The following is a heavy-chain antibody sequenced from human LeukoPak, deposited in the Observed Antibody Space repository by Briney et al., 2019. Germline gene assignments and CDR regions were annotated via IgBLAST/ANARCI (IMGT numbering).Heavy chain of an antibody. Sequence: ASVKVSCKASGYTFTYYYIHWVRQAPGQGLEWMAWMNPKRGDTSYAQKFQGRVTMTRDTSISTAYMELSRLRFDDTAVYYCARNKEGKSLDYWGQGTLVTVSS. CDR3: ARNKEGKSLDY. J-gene: IGHJ4*02. CDR1: GYTFTYYY. CDR2: MNPKRGDT. V-gene: IGHV1-2*02.